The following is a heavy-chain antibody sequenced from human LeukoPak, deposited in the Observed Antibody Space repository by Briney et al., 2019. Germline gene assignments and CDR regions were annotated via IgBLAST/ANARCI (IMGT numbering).Heavy chain of an antibody. D-gene: IGHD2/OR15-2a*01. CDR1: GFTFSSYE. Sequence: GGSLRLSCAASGFTFSSYEMNWVRQAPGKGLEWVSYISSSGSTIYYADSVKGRFTISRDNSKNTLYLQMNSLRAEDTAVYYCARSLSSYHYYYMDVWGKGTTVTISS. J-gene: IGHJ6*03. V-gene: IGHV3-48*03. CDR2: ISSSGSTI. CDR3: ARSLSSYHYYYMDV.